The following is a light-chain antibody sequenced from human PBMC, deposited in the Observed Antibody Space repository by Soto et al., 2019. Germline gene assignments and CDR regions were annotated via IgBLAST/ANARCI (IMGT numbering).Light chain of an antibody. CDR1: RPVVRQY. V-gene: IGKV3-20*01. CDR3: QHYNSYSEA. J-gene: IGKJ1*01. Sequence: EIVLTQSPDALSLSPGERVSLSCRASRPVVRQYIAWYHQKPGQAPRLLIHDAVSRATGIPDRFSGSGSRTDFTLTISSLQPDDFATYYCQHYNSYSEAFGQGTKVDIK. CDR2: DAV.